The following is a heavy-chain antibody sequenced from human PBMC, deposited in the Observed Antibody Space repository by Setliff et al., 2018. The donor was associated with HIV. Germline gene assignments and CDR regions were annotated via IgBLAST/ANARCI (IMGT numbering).Heavy chain of an antibody. D-gene: IGHD3-10*01. V-gene: IGHV4-4*07. CDR1: GGSITGYW. J-gene: IGHJ4*02. CDR2: IYSAGWT. Sequence: SETLSLTCSVSGGSITGYWWSWIRQPAGKGLEWIGRIYSAGWTIYNPSLESRVTTSVDTSKNQFSLSLSSMTAADTAVYYCARSIYGSGSQPLDYWGQGILVTVSS. CDR3: ARSIYGSGSQPLDY.